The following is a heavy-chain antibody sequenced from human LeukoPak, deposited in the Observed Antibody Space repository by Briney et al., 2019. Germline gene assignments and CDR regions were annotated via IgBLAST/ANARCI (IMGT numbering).Heavy chain of an antibody. CDR3: ATHGSDSSGYYYVY. V-gene: IGHV4-34*01. D-gene: IGHD3-22*01. J-gene: IGHJ4*02. Sequence: SETLSLTCAVYGGSFSGYYWSWIRQPPGKGLEWIGEINHSGSTNYNPSLKSRVTISVDTSKNQFSLKLSSVTAADTAVYYCATHGSDSSGYYYVYRGQGTLVTVSS. CDR2: INHSGST. CDR1: GGSFSGYY.